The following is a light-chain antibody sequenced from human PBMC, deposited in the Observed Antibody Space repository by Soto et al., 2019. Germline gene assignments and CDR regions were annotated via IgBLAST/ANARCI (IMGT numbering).Light chain of an antibody. CDR1: QSISGN. Sequence: EIVMTQSPATLSVSPGESATLSCRASQSISGNLAWYQQKPGLAPRLLIYHTSTRATGVPARFSGSGSGTEFSLTISSLQSEDFAVYYCQQYNNWPPWTFGQGTKVEIK. CDR2: HTS. CDR3: QQYNNWPPWT. J-gene: IGKJ1*01. V-gene: IGKV3-15*01.